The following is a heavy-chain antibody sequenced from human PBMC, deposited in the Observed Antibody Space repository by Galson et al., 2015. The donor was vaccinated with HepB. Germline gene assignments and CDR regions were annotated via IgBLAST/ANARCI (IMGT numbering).Heavy chain of an antibody. Sequence: ETLSLTCAVSGGSISSSNWWSWARQPPGKGLEWIGEIYHSGSTNYNPSLKSRVTISVDKSKNQFSLKLSSVTAADTAVYYCARAGIGSSLAAFDYWGQGTLVTVSS. CDR1: GGSISSSNW. CDR3: ARAGIGSSLAAFDY. D-gene: IGHD6-13*01. V-gene: IGHV4-4*02. CDR2: IYHSGST. J-gene: IGHJ4*02.